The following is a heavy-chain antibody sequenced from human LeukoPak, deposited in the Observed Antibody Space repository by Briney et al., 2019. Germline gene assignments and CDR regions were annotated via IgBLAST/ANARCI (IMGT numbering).Heavy chain of an antibody. J-gene: IGHJ3*02. CDR1: GGSISSYY. CDR2: IYYSGST. Sequence: SETLSLTCTVSGGSISSYYWSWIRQPPGKGLEWIGYIYYSGSTNYNPSLKSQVTISVDTSKNQFSLKLSSVTAADTAVYYCARESVEGPDAFDIWGQGTMVTVSS. V-gene: IGHV4-59*01. CDR3: ARESVEGPDAFDI.